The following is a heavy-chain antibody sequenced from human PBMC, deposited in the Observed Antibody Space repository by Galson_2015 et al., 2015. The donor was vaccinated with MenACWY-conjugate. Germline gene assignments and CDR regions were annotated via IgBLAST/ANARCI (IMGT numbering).Heavy chain of an antibody. CDR1: GFTFSSYS. V-gene: IGHV3-23*01. D-gene: IGHD5-18*01. CDR2: MSGSGDHI. Sequence: SLRLSCAGSGFTFSSYSMTWGRQAPGKGLEWVSAMSGSGDHIYCGDSVKGRFTISRDNSKNTLYLQMNSLRAEDTAVYYCAKPPSGQLRYYAMDVWGQGTTVTVSS. CDR3: AKPPSGQLRYYAMDV. J-gene: IGHJ6*02.